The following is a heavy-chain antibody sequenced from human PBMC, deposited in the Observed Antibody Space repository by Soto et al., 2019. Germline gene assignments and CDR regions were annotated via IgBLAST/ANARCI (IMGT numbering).Heavy chain of an antibody. CDR2: IYYSGST. CDR3: ARVWYSSGWYYFDY. V-gene: IGHV4-61*01. CDR1: GCFVSGGSYY. Sequence: ASETLSLTVAFSGCFVSGGSYYWSWIRQPPGKGLEWIGYIYYSGSTNYNPSLKSRVTISVDTSKNQFSLKLSSVTAADTAVYYCARVWYSSGWYYFDYWGQGTLVTVSS. D-gene: IGHD6-19*01. J-gene: IGHJ4*02.